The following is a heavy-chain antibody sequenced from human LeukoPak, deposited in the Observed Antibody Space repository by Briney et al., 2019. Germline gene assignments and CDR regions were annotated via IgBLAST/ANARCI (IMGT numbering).Heavy chain of an antibody. CDR3: ARGFGGSYFTDY. CDR2: INPNSGDT. J-gene: IGHJ4*02. Sequence: ASVKVSCKASGYTFTGYYMRWVRQAPGQGLEWMGWINPNSGDTNYAQNFQGRVAMTRDTSISTAYMELSRLRSDDTAVYYCARGFGGSYFTDYWGQGTLVTVSS. CDR1: GYTFTGYY. V-gene: IGHV1-2*02. D-gene: IGHD1-26*01.